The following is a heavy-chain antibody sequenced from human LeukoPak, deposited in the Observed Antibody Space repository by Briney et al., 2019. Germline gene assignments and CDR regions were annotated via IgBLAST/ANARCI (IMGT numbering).Heavy chain of an antibody. CDR1: GFTFSTYN. Sequence: GGSLRLSCAASGFTFSTYNMNWVRQAPGKGLEWVSSISGSSSYIYYADSVKGRFSISRDNAKNSLYLQMNSLRAKDTAVYYCARVPSNYDSSGYYYGLLGDWYFDLWGRGTLVTVSS. CDR3: ARVPSNYDSSGYYYGLLGDWYFDL. V-gene: IGHV3-21*01. CDR2: ISGSSSYI. J-gene: IGHJ2*01. D-gene: IGHD3-22*01.